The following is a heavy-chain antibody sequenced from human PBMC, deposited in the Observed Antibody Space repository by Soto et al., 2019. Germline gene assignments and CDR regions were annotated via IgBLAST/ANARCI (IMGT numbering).Heavy chain of an antibody. CDR3: ARYIYGSGSYYKPPYYYYYYMDV. J-gene: IGHJ6*03. Sequence: SETLSLTCAVYGGSFSGYYWSWIRQPPGKGLEWIGEINHSGSTNYNPSLKSRVTISVDTSKNQFYLKLSSVTAADTAVYYCARYIYGSGSYYKPPYYYYYYMDVWGKGTTVTVSS. CDR2: INHSGST. V-gene: IGHV4-34*01. CDR1: GGSFSGYY. D-gene: IGHD3-10*01.